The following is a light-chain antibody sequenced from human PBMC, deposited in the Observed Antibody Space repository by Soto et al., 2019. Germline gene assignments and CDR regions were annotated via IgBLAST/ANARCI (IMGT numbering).Light chain of an antibody. Sequence: QSALTQPASVSGSPGQSITISCTGTNSDVGGYNYVSWYQQRPGKAPKLMIYEVSNRPSGVSYRFSGSKSGNTASLTISGLQAEDEADYYCSSFTSSSTPYVFGTGTKLTVL. J-gene: IGLJ1*01. CDR3: SSFTSSSTPYV. V-gene: IGLV2-14*01. CDR1: NSDVGGYNY. CDR2: EVS.